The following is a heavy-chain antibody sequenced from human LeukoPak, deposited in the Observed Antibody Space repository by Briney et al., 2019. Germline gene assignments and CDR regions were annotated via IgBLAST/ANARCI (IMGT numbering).Heavy chain of an antibody. CDR1: GYPFTSYG. D-gene: IGHD6-13*01. J-gene: IGHJ4*02. Sequence: ASVKVSYKASGYPFTSYGISWVRQAPGQGLEWMGWISAYNGNTNYAQKLPGSVTMTTDTSTSTAYMELRSLRYDDTAVYYCARAIAAAGTWNYWGQGTLVTVSS. V-gene: IGHV1-18*01. CDR3: ARAIAAAGTWNY. CDR2: ISAYNGNT.